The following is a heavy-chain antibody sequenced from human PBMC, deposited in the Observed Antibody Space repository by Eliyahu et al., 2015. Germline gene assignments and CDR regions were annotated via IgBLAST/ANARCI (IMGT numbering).Heavy chain of an antibody. J-gene: IGHJ4*02. CDR2: VSSNAGST. CDR3: VKCINSGPYLNPSAFDC. V-gene: IGHV3-64D*06. D-gene: IGHD1-26*01. Sequence: EVQLVESGGDLVQPGGSLRLSCSASGFTFSSYXIHWVRQAPGKGLEYVSAVSSNAGSTYYADSVRGRFTISRDNSKNTLSLQMSSLRTEDTAVYYCVKCINSGPYLNPSAFDCWGQGTLVTVSS. CDR1: GFTFSSYX.